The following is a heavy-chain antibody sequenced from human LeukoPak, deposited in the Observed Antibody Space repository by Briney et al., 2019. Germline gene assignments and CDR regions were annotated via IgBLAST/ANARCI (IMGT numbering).Heavy chain of an antibody. J-gene: IGHJ3*02. V-gene: IGHV1-8*01. CDR1: GYTFTSYD. CDR2: FDPEDGET. Sequence: ASVKVSCKASGYTFTSYDINWVRQAPGKGLEWMGGFDPEDGETIYAQKFQGRVTMTRDTSTSTVYMELSSLRSEDTAVYYCARGAGGPEDAFDIWGQGTMVTVSS. CDR3: ARGAGGPEDAFDI. D-gene: IGHD2-8*02.